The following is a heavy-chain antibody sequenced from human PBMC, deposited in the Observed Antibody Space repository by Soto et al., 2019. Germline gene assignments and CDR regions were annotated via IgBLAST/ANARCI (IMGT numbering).Heavy chain of an antibody. V-gene: IGHV3-30-3*01. J-gene: IGHJ6*02. CDR3: ARAWRAGHCSNDVCPYGMDV. Sequence: QVQLVESGGGVVQPERSLRLSCGASGFTFSNYAMYWVRQAPGKGLEWVTVTSYDGGKKYYADSVKGRFTISRDNSKNTLYLQMNSLRVEDTAVYYCARAWRAGHCSNDVCPYGMDVWGQGTTVTVSS. CDR2: TSYDGGKK. CDR1: GFTFSNYA. D-gene: IGHD2-8*01.